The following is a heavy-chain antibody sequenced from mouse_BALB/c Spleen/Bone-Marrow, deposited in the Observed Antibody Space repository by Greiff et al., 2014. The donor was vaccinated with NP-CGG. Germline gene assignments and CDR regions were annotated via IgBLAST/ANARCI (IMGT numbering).Heavy chain of an antibody. CDR3: ARRAYGGSYAFAY. J-gene: IGHJ3*01. V-gene: IGHV1-7*01. D-gene: IGHD1-1*01. CDR1: GYTFTSYW. CDR2: INPSTDYT. Sequence: VQLVESGAELAKPGASLQMSCKASGYTFTSYWMHWVKQRPGQGLEWMGYINPSTDYTEYNQKFKDKATLTADKSSNTAFIQLSSLTSEDSAVYYCARRAYGGSYAFAYWGQGTPVTVSA.